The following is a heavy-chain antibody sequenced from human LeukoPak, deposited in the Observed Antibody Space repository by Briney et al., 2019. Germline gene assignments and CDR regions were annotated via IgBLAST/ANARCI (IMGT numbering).Heavy chain of an antibody. J-gene: IGHJ4*02. D-gene: IGHD6-19*01. CDR2: YDGSNK. CDR3: AKSPIPGIAVTGRYFDY. V-gene: IGHV3-30-3*02. Sequence: YDGSNKYYAHSVKGPFTISRDNSKNTLYLQMNSLRAEDTAVYYCAKSPIPGIAVTGRYFDYWGQGTLVTVSS.